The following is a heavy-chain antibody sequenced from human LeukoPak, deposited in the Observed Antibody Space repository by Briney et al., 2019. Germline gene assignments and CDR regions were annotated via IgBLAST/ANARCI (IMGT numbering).Heavy chain of an antibody. J-gene: IGHJ5*02. CDR1: GFTFSSYA. CDR3: ARENRGGFDP. CDR2: ISGGGGTT. Sequence: PGGSLRLSCAASGFTFSSYAMSWVRQAPGKGLEWVSTISGGGGTTYYADSVTGRFTISRDNSKNTLYLQMNSLRAEDTAVYYCARENRGGFDPWGQGTLVTVSS. D-gene: IGHD3-10*01. V-gene: IGHV3-23*01.